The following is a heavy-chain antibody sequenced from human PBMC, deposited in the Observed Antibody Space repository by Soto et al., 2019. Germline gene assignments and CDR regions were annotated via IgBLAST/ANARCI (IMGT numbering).Heavy chain of an antibody. V-gene: IGHV4-31*03. CDR1: GGSISSVGYY. D-gene: IGHD6-13*01. CDR3: ARAAHYGSPFRWFDP. Sequence: SETLSLTYTVSGGSISSVGYYWTWIRQHPGKGLEWIGYIYYSGSTYYSPSLKSRVTISVDTSKNQFSLKLSSVTAADTAVYYCARAAHYGSPFRWFDPWGQGTLVTVSS. J-gene: IGHJ5*02. CDR2: IYYSGST.